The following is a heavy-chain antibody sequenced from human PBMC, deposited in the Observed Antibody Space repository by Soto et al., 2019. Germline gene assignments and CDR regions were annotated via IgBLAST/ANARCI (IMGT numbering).Heavy chain of an antibody. CDR3: ARVKTTVKTWWLDP. CDR2: ISTSGSTI. Sequence: GGSLRLSCAASGFSFSDYYMSWIRQAPGKGLEWLSYISTSGSTIYYADSVKGRFTISRDNAKNSLYLQLNSLRAEDTAVYFCARVKTTVKTWWLDPWGQGTLVTVP. D-gene: IGHD4-17*01. J-gene: IGHJ5*02. CDR1: GFSFSDYY. V-gene: IGHV3-11*01.